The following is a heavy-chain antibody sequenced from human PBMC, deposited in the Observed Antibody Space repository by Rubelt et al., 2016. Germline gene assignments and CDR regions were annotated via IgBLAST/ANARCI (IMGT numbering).Heavy chain of an antibody. J-gene: IGHJ4*02. CDR3: AKNTHSSSWYPFDY. V-gene: IGHV3-66*01. Sequence: EVQLVESGGGLVQPGGSLRLSCAASGFTVSSNYMSWVRQAPGKGLEWVSVIYSGGSTYYADSVKGRFTISRDNSKNTLYLQMNSLRAEDTAVYYCAKNTHSSSWYPFDYWGQGTLVTVSS. CDR1: GFTVSSNY. CDR2: IYSGGST. D-gene: IGHD6-13*01.